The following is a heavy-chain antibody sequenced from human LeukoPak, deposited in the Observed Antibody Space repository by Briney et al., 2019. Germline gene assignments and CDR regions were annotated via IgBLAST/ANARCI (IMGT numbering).Heavy chain of an antibody. CDR2: INPSGCST. D-gene: IGHD2-15*01. CDR1: GYTFTSYY. V-gene: IGHV1-46*03. Sequence: ASVKVSCKASGYTFTSYYMHWVRQAPGQGLEWMGIINPSGCSTSYAQKLQGRVTMTRDTSTSTVYMELSSLRSEYTAVYYCAREYCSGGSCYPLHPYFDYWGQGTLVTVSS. CDR3: AREYCSGGSCYPLHPYFDY. J-gene: IGHJ4*02.